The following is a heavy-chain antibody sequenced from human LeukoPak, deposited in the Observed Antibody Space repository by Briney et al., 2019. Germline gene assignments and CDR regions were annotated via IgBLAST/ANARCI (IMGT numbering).Heavy chain of an antibody. D-gene: IGHD3-10*01. J-gene: IGHJ4*02. V-gene: IGHV4-34*01. CDR3: ARVPLTMVRGVIMRCPLDY. CDR1: GGSFSGYY. Sequence: PSETLSLTCAVYGGSFSGYYWSWIRQPPGKGLEWIGETNHSGSTNYNPSLKSRVTISVDTSKNQFSLKLSSVTAADTAVYYCARVPLTMVRGVIMRCPLDYWGQGTLVTVSS. CDR2: TNHSGST.